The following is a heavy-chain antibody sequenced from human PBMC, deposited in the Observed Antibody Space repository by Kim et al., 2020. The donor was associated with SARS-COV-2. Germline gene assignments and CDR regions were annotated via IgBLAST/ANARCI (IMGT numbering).Heavy chain of an antibody. D-gene: IGHD3-9*01. CDR1: GFTFSSYA. CDR2: ISGSGGST. CDR3: ANRIRNYDILTLNNYYYYGMDV. V-gene: IGHV3-23*01. Sequence: GGSLRLSCAASGFTFSSYAMSWVRQAPGKGLEWVSAISGSGGSTYYADSVKGRFTISRDNSKNTLYLQMNSLRAEDTAVYYCANRIRNYDILTLNNYYYYGMDVWGQGTTVTVSS. J-gene: IGHJ6*02.